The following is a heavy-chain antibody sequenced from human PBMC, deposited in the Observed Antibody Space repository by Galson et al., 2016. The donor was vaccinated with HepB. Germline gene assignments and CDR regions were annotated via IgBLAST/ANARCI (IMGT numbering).Heavy chain of an antibody. V-gene: IGHV1-3*04. Sequence: SVKVSCKPSGYTFTSYAIHWVRQAPGQRLEWMGWTNNANGNTEYSQSFQGRVTFTRDTSASTAYMELSSLRSEDTAVYYCARDGGSGWSRLWWGQGTLVAVSS. CDR3: ARDGGSGWSRLW. J-gene: IGHJ4*02. D-gene: IGHD6-19*01. CDR1: GYTFTSYA. CDR2: TNNANGNT.